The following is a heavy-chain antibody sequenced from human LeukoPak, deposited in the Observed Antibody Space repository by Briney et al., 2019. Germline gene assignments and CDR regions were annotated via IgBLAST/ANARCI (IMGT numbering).Heavy chain of an antibody. CDR2: IIPIFGTA. CDR3: ARAPGYYDSSGHYDY. CDR1: GGTFSSYA. D-gene: IGHD3-22*01. V-gene: IGHV1-69*13. Sequence: GASVTVSCKASGGTFSSYAISWVRQAPGQGLEWMGGIIPIFGTANYAQKFQGRVTITADESTGTAYMELSSLRSEDTAVYYCARAPGYYDSSGHYDYWGQGTLVTVSS. J-gene: IGHJ4*02.